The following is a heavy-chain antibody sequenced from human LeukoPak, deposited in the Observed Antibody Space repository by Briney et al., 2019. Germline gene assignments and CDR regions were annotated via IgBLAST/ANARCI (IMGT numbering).Heavy chain of an antibody. CDR1: GGSISYY. CDR3: ARSNHQHFDY. Sequence: SETLSLTCTVSGGSISYYWSWIRQPPGKGLEWIGYIYYSGSTNYNPSLKSRITISVDTSKNQFSLKLSSVTAADTAVYYCARSNHQHFDYWGQGTLVTVSS. J-gene: IGHJ4*02. CDR2: IYYSGST. D-gene: IGHD1-14*01. V-gene: IGHV4-59*01.